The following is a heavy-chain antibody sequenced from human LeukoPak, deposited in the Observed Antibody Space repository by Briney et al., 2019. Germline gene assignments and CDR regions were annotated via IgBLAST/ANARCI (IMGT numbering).Heavy chain of an antibody. J-gene: IGHJ3*02. CDR1: GGSISTYF. Sequence: SETLSLTCTVSGGSISTYFWSWIRQPPGKGLEWIGNIFYSGSTYYSPSLKSRVTISLDTSRNQFSLKLNSVTAADTAVYYCAKSNGYGLVDIWGQGTMVTVSS. CDR2: IFYSGST. V-gene: IGHV4-59*12. CDR3: AKSNGYGLVDI. D-gene: IGHD3-10*01.